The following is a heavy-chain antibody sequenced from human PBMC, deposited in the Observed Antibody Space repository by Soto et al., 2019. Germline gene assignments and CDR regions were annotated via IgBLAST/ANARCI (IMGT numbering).Heavy chain of an antibody. CDR2: IVVGSGNT. Sequence: GASVKVCCKASGFTFTSSAVQWVRQARGQRLEWIGWIVVGSGNTNYAQNFQERVTITRDMSTSTAYMELSSLRSEDTAVYYCAAAAIPAPRLELRYYYGMDVWGQGTTVTVSS. D-gene: IGHD1-7*01. CDR1: GFTFTSSA. CDR3: AAAAIPAPRLELRYYYGMDV. V-gene: IGHV1-58*01. J-gene: IGHJ6*02.